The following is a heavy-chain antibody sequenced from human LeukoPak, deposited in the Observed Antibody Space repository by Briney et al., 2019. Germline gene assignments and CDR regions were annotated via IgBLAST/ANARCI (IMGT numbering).Heavy chain of an antibody. CDR1: GYRFTSYW. V-gene: IGHV5-51*01. J-gene: IGHJ6*02. D-gene: IGHD5-18*01. Sequence: GESLKISCKVSGYRFTSYWIGWVRQMPGKGLEWLGIIYPGDSDTRYSPSFQGQVTISADKSISTVYLQWSSLKASDTAMYYCARHPGGTGYSYGRYYGMDVWGQGTTVTVSS. CDR3: ARHPGGTGYSYGRYYGMDV. CDR2: IYPGDSDT.